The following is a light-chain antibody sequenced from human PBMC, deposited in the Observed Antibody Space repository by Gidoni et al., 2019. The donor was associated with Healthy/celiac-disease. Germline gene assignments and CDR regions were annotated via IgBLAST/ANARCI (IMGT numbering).Light chain of an antibody. CDR2: GNK. CDR3: QSYDSTLSGSV. V-gene: IGLV1-40*01. CDR1: SSNIGAGYD. Sequence: QSVLTQPPSVSRAPRQRVTISCSGSSSNIGAGYDVHWYQQLPGTAPKLPIYGNKNRPSGVPDRFSGSKSATSASLAITGLQAEDEAVYHCQSYDSTLSGSVFGGGTKLTVL. J-gene: IGLJ3*02.